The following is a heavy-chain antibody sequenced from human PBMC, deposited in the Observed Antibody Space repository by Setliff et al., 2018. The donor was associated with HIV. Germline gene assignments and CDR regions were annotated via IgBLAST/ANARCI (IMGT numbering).Heavy chain of an antibody. CDR3: ARGKTPPYGIVVEDDAFDI. Sequence: SETLSLTCTVSGGSINSYYWSWIRQPTGKGLEWIGRIYSSGSTNYNPSLKSRITMSVDMSKNQISLKLRSVTAADTAVYYCARGKTPPYGIVVEDDAFDIWGQGTMVTVSS. D-gene: IGHD3-22*01. V-gene: IGHV4-4*07. J-gene: IGHJ3*02. CDR2: IYSSGST. CDR1: GGSINSYY.